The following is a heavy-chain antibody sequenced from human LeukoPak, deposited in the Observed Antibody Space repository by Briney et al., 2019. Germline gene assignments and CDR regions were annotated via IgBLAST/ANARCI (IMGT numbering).Heavy chain of an antibody. CDR1: GYTFTSYG. J-gene: IGHJ3*01. V-gene: IGHV1-18*01. CDR3: AREHPDYHGFDF. Sequence: ASVKVSCKASGYTFTSYGISWVRQAPGQGLEWMGWISAYNGNTNFAQKLQGRVTVTRDTSTRTVYMELSSLRSDDTAMYYCAREHPDYHGFDFWGQGTMVSVSS. CDR2: ISAYNGNT. D-gene: IGHD4-11*01.